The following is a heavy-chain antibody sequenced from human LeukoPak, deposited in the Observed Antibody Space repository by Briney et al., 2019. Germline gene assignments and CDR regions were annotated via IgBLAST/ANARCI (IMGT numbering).Heavy chain of an antibody. Sequence: GSLRLSCAASGFTFSTYSMNWGRQAPGKGLEWVSSIRGSGSFKFYTDSVKGRFTISRDNVKRSLYLQLSSLRAEDTAVYYCARDYYGDYYQSGYGMDVWGQGTTVTVSS. CDR1: GFTFSTYS. CDR3: ARDYYGDYYQSGYGMDV. D-gene: IGHD4-17*01. J-gene: IGHJ6*02. V-gene: IGHV3-21*01. CDR2: IRGSGSFK.